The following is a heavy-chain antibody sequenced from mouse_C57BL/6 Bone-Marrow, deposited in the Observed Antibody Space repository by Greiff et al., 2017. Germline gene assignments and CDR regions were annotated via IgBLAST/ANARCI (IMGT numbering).Heavy chain of an antibody. J-gene: IGHJ2*01. V-gene: IGHV1-81*01. CDR1: GYTFTSYG. Sequence: VQLQESGAELARPGASVQLSCKASGYTFTSYGISWVKQRTGQGLEWIGEIYPRSGNTYYNEKFKGKATLTADKSSSTAYMELRSLTSEDSAVYFCATNYYGSSYVLDYWGQGTTLTVSS. D-gene: IGHD1-1*01. CDR2: IYPRSGNT. CDR3: ATNYYGSSYVLDY.